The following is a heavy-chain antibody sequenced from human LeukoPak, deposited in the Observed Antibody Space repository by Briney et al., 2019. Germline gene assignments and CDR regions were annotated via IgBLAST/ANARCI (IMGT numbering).Heavy chain of an antibody. D-gene: IGHD1-26*01. CDR2: IYHSGST. V-gene: IGHV4-4*02. CDR3: AREVGRGLFDY. Sequence: PSETLSLTCAVSGGSINSSNWWSWVRQPPGRGLEWIGEIYHSGSTKYNPSLKSRVTISVDKSKNQFSLKLSSVTAADTAVYYCAREVGRGLFDYWGQGTLVTVSS. J-gene: IGHJ4*02. CDR1: GGSINSSNW.